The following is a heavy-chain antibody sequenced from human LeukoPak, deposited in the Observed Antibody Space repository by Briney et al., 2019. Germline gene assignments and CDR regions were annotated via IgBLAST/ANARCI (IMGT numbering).Heavy chain of an antibody. D-gene: IGHD2-21*01. CDR2: ISAYNGNT. J-gene: IGHJ4*02. CDR1: GYTSTSYG. CDR3: AREGLGFKEFDY. Sequence: ASVTVSCTASGYTSTSYGLSWVRQAPGQGLEWMGWISAYNGNTNYAQKLQGRVTMTTDTSTSTAYMELRSLRSDDTAVYYCAREGLGFKEFDYWGQGTLVTVSS. V-gene: IGHV1-18*01.